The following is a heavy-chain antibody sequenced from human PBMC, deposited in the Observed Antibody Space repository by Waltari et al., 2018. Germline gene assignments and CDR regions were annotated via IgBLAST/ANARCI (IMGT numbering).Heavy chain of an antibody. CDR1: GFPFSTYW. CDR3: AGPYCTSTSCLYFDF. D-gene: IGHD2-2*01. Sequence: EVQLVESGGGLVQPGGSLTLSCAASGFPFSTYWMSWVRQAPGKGLEWVANIQQDGSEKSYVDSVKNRFTISRDNAKSWLYLQMSSLRAEDTAVYYCAGPYCTSTSCLYFDFWGHGTLVTVSS. J-gene: IGHJ4*01. CDR2: IQQDGSEK. V-gene: IGHV3-7*03.